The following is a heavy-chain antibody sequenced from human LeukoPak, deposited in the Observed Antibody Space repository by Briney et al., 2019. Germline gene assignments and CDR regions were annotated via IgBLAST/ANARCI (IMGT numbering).Heavy chain of an antibody. CDR2: ISGSGGST. CDR1: GFSFSNYW. Sequence: GGSLRLSCAASGFSFSNYWMSWVRQAPGKGLEWVSAISGSGGSTYYADSVKGRFTISRDNSKNTLYLQMNSLRAEDTAVYYCAKVHTLYYDILTGYPDYWGQGTLVTVSS. D-gene: IGHD3-9*01. CDR3: AKVHTLYYDILTGYPDY. J-gene: IGHJ4*02. V-gene: IGHV3-23*01.